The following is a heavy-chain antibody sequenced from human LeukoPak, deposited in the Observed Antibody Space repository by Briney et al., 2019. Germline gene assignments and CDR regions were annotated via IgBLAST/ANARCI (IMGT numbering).Heavy chain of an antibody. CDR1: GFSISSGYY. Sequence: SETLSLTCAVSGFSISSGYYWGWIRQPPGKGLEWIGSFYHSGNTYYNPSLKSRVTISVDTSKNQFSLKLSSVTAADTAVYHCARVLKWFGVDAFDIWGQGTMVTVSS. J-gene: IGHJ3*02. V-gene: IGHV4-38-2*01. D-gene: IGHD3-10*01. CDR2: FYHSGNT. CDR3: ARVLKWFGVDAFDI.